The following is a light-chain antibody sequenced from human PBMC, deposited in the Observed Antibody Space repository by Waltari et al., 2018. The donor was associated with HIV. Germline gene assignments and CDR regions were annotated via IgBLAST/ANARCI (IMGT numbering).Light chain of an antibody. J-gene: IGLJ1*01. V-gene: IGLV1-47*01. CDR2: RNN. CDR1: SSNFGRGS. CDR3: AVWDGSLSDYV. Sequence: QSVLTQPPSASGTPAQRVTIPCSCSSSNFGRGSVSWYQQLPGMAPKPLIHRNNQRPSGVPDRCSGSKSGTSASLTISGLRSEDEADYYCAVWDGSLSDYVFGSGTQVTVL.